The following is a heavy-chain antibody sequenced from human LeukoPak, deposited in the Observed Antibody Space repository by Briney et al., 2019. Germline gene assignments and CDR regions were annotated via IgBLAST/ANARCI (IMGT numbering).Heavy chain of an antibody. Sequence: ASVKVSCKASGYTFTGYYMHWVRQAPGQGLEWMGWINPNSGGTNYAQKSQGRVTMTRDTSISTAYMELSRLRSDDTAVYYCALERGYYDSSGYYGVGMDVWGQGTTVTVSS. CDR1: GYTFTGYY. V-gene: IGHV1-2*02. D-gene: IGHD3-22*01. J-gene: IGHJ6*02. CDR2: INPNSGGT. CDR3: ALERGYYDSSGYYGVGMDV.